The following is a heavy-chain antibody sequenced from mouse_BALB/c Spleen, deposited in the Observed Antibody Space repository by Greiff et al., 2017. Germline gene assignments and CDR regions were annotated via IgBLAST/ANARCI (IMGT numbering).Heavy chain of an antibody. D-gene: IGHD2-14*01. CDR2: ISSGGST. V-gene: IGHV5-6-5*01. Sequence: EVKVVESGGGLEKPGGSLKLSCAASGFTFSSYAMSWVRQTPEKRLEWVASISSGGSTYYPDSVKGRFTISRDNARNILYLQMSSLRSEDTAMYYCARGKDRYDSAWFAYWGQGTLVTVSA. J-gene: IGHJ3*01. CDR1: GFTFSSYA. CDR3: ARGKDRYDSAWFAY.